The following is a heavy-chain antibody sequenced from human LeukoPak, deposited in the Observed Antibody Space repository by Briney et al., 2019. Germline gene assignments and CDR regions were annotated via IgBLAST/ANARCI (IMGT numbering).Heavy chain of an antibody. CDR2: INSDGSST. CDR3: TSDYFDSSGYRYYFNY. D-gene: IGHD3-22*01. J-gene: IGHJ4*02. V-gene: IGHV3-74*01. Sequence: GGSLRLSCAASGFTFSSYWMHWVRQAPGKGLVWVSRINSDGSSTSYADSVKGRFTISRGNAKNTLYLQMNSLRAEDTAVYYCTSDYFDSSGYRYYFNYWGQGTLVTVSS. CDR1: GFTFSSYW.